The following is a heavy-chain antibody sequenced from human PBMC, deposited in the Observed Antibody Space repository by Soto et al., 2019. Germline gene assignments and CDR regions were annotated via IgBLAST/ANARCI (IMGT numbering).Heavy chain of an antibody. D-gene: IGHD5-18*01. CDR1: GYTFTSYG. CDR2: ISAYNCNT. Sequence: QVQLVQSGAEVKKPGASVKVSCKASGYTFTSYGISWVRQAPGQGLEWMGWISAYNCNTNYAQKLQGRVTMTTDTSTSTAYMEVRSLRSDDTVVYYCASRLLGGYGLEGESDWGQGTLVTVSS. CDR3: ASRLLGGYGLEGESD. J-gene: IGHJ4*02. V-gene: IGHV1-18*01.